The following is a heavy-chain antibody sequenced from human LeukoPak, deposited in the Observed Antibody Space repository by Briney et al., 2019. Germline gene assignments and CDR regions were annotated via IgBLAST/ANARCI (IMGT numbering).Heavy chain of an antibody. CDR2: TLYDGSKK. CDR3: TKGSAVQLERLSDGEYYHH. V-gene: IGHV3-30*18. Sequence: GGSLRLSCGASGITFSDYGIHWVRQAPGKGLEWVAVTLYDGSKKYYADSVKGRFTISRDNSKNTVFLQLSSLRPEDTARYYCTKGSAVQLERLSDGEYYHHWGQGTLVTVSS. D-gene: IGHD1-1*01. CDR1: GITFSDYG. J-gene: IGHJ1*01.